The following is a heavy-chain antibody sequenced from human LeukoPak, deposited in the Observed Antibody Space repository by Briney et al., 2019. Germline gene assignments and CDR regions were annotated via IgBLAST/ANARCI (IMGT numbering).Heavy chain of an antibody. Sequence: PGGSLRLSCAASGFTFSDHGMHWVRQAPGKGLEWVAFIQYNGHDKYEDSVKGRFTISRDNSKNTLYLQMNSLRGEDTAVYYCARDVVGATGDYYGMDVWGQGTTVIVSS. CDR2: IQYNGHDK. J-gene: IGHJ6*02. CDR1: GFTFSDHG. D-gene: IGHD1-26*01. CDR3: ARDVVGATGDYYGMDV. V-gene: IGHV3-30*02.